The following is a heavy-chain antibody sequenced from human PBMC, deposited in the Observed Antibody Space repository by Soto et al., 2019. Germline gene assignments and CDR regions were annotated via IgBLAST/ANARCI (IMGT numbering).Heavy chain of an antibody. D-gene: IGHD3-3*01. Sequence: QLQLQESGPGLVKPSETLSLTCTVSGGSISSSSYYWGWIRQPPGKGLEWIGSIYYSGSTYYNPSPKSRVTISVDTSKTPFSLQLSSVTAADTAVYYCARHTPAISISDHWGQGTLVTVSS. CDR2: IYYSGST. CDR1: GGSISSSSYY. J-gene: IGHJ4*02. CDR3: ARHTPAISISDH. V-gene: IGHV4-39*01.